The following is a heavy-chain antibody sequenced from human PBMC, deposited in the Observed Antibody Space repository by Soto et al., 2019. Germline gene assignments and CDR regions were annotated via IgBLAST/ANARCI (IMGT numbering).Heavy chain of an antibody. D-gene: IGHD2-21*01. V-gene: IGHV1-69*01. CDR1: GGTFSHFT. CDR2: IIPILEST. J-gene: IGHJ6*02. Sequence: QVQFVQSGAEVRKPGSSVKVSCRASGGTFSHFTATWVRQAPGQGLEWMGGIIPILESTKYAQPFQDRVTFTADESTSTVFMELSIVRSEDTAVYFCATSYCGNECQPNRAFYYYGGDGWGQGTTVTASS. CDR3: ATSYCGNECQPNRAFYYYGGDG.